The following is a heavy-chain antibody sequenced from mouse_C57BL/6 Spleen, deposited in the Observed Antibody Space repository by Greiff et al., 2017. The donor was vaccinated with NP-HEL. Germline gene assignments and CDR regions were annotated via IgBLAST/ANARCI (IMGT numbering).Heavy chain of an antibody. CDR2: IFPGSGST. CDR1: GYTFTDYY. V-gene: IGHV1-75*01. D-gene: IGHD1-1*01. CDR3: ARDYYYGSSSAWFAY. Sequence: QVQLQQSGPELVKPGASVKISCKASGYTFTDYYINWVKQRPGQGLEWIGWIFPGSGSTYYNEKFKGKATLTVDKSSSTAYMLLSSLTSEDSAVYFCARDYYYGSSSAWFAYWGQGTLVTVSA. J-gene: IGHJ3*01.